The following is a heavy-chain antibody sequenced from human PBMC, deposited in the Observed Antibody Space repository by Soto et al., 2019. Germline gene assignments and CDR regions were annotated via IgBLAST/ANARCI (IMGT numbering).Heavy chain of an antibody. CDR1: GFIFSNYA. J-gene: IGHJ4*02. V-gene: IGHV3-23*01. D-gene: IGHD2-2*01. Sequence: GGSLRLSCAASGFIFSNYAMSWVRRAPGRGLEWVSAISGSGATTYYPDSVKGRFTISRDNSKNTLYLQMNSLRAEDTAVYYCVREGSSTSFEYWGQGTLVTSPQ. CDR2: ISGSGATT. CDR3: VREGSSTSFEY.